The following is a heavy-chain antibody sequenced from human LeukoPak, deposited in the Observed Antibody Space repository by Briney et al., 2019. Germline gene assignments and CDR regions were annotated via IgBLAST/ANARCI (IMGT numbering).Heavy chain of an antibody. CDR2: ISTYNDHT. J-gene: IGHJ4*02. Sequence: ASVKVSCKASGYIFISYGINWVRQAPGQGLEWMGWISTYNDHTNFTQKFQDRVTLTTDTSTNTAYMELRGLRSDDTAVYYCARDDYYYDSVGYYYLDYWGQGTLVTVSS. V-gene: IGHV1-18*04. D-gene: IGHD3-22*01. CDR1: GYIFISYG. CDR3: ARDDYYYDSVGYYYLDY.